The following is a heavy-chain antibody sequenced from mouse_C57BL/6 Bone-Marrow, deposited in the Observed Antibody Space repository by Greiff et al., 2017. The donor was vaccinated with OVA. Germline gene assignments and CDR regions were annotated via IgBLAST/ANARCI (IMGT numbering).Heavy chain of an antibody. V-gene: IGHV5-6*01. CDR3: ARHGYGSPMDY. Sequence: EVQVVESGGDLVKPGGSLKLSCAASGFTFSSYGMSWVRQTPDKRLEWVATISSGGSYTYYPDSVKGRFTISRDNAKNTLYLQMSSLKSEDTAMYYCARHGYGSPMDYWGQGTSVTVSS. D-gene: IGHD1-1*01. CDR2: ISSGGSYT. J-gene: IGHJ4*01. CDR1: GFTFSSYG.